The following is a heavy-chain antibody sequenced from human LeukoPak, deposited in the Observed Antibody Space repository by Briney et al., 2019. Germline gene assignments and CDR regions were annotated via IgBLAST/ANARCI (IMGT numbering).Heavy chain of an antibody. V-gene: IGHV4-34*01. CDR2: INHSGST. CDR3: ARAPYYAAYYYYYMDA. D-gene: IGHD3-3*01. CDR1: GGSFSGYY. J-gene: IGHJ6*03. Sequence: PSETLSLTCAVYGGSFSGYYWSWIRQPPGKGLEWIGEINHSGSTNYNPSLKSRVTISVDTSKNQFSLKLSSVTAADTAVYYCARAPYYAAYYYYYMDAWGKGTTVTVSS.